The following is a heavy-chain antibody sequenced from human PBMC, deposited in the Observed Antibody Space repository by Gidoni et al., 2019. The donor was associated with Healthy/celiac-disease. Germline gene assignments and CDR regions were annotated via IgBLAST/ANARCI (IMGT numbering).Heavy chain of an antibody. CDR3: ARGANGDSPSHDYYHGMDV. CDR2: IKPNSGGT. J-gene: IGHJ6*02. CDR1: GYTFTGYY. V-gene: IGHV1-2*02. Sequence: QVQLVQSGAEVKKPGASVKVSCKASGYTFTGYYMHWVRQAPGQGLEGMGWIKPNSGGTNYAQKFQGRATMTRDTSIRTAYMELSRLRSDDTAVYYCARGANGDSPSHDYYHGMDVWGQGTTVTVSS. D-gene: IGHD4-17*01.